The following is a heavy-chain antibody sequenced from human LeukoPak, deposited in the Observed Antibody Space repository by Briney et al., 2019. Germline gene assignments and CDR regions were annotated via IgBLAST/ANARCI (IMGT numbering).Heavy chain of an antibody. Sequence: ASVKVSCKASGYTFTSYGISWVRQAPGQGLKWMGWISAYNGNTNYAQKLQGRVTMTTDTSTSTAYMELRSLRSDDTAVYYCARARLRFLEWKPNWFDPWGQGTLVTVSS. CDR1: GYTFTSYG. CDR2: ISAYNGNT. CDR3: ARARLRFLEWKPNWFDP. V-gene: IGHV1-18*01. D-gene: IGHD3-3*01. J-gene: IGHJ5*02.